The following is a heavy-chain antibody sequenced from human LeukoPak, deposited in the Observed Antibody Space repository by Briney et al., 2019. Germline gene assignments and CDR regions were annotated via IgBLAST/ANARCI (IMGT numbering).Heavy chain of an antibody. CDR2: VGISSGNT. CDR3: ARDHRYAFDN. D-gene: IGHD5-12*01. CDR1: GFTFIDYS. V-gene: IGHV3-48*04. Sequence: GGSLRLSCAASGFTFIDYSMNWVRQAPGKGLNWISYVGISSGNTKYADSVKGRFTISGDSAKNSVFLQMNSLRVEDTAVYYCARDHRYAFDNWGRGTLVTVSS. J-gene: IGHJ4*02.